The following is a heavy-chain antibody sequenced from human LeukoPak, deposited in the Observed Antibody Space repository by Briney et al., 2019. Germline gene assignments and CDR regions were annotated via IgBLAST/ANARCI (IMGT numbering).Heavy chain of an antibody. D-gene: IGHD5-18*01. V-gene: IGHV4-30-2*01. J-gene: IGHJ4*02. CDR2: INHSGST. Sequence: SQTLSLTCTVSGGSISSGGYYWSWIRQPPGKGLEWIGEINHSGSTNYNPSLKSRVTISVDTSKNQFSLKLSSVTAADTAVYYCARGGSYGYYWGQGTLVTVSS. CDR1: GGSISSGGYY. CDR3: ARGGSYGYY.